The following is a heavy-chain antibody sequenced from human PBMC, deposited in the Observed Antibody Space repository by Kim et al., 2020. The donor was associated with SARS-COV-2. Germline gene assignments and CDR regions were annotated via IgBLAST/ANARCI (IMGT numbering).Heavy chain of an antibody. J-gene: IGHJ5*02. Sequence: ASVKVSCKASGYTFTGYYMHWVRQAPGQGLEWMGWINPNSGGTNYAQKFQGRVTMTRDTSISTAYMELSRLRSDDTAVYYCARTHPCSSTSCLGRRFDPWGQGTLVTVSS. D-gene: IGHD2-2*01. CDR2: INPNSGGT. CDR3: ARTHPCSSTSCLGRRFDP. CDR1: GYTFTGYY. V-gene: IGHV1-2*02.